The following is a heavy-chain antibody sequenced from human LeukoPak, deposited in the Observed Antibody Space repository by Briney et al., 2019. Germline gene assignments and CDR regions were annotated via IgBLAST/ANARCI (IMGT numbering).Heavy chain of an antibody. CDR2: ISSSSSYI. CDR1: GFTFSSYS. Sequence: GGSLRLSCAASGFTFSSYSMNWVRQAPGKGLEWVSSISSSSSYIYYADSVKGRFTISRDNAKNSLYLQMNSLRAEDTAVYYCARDEYYYGSGSYSFGYYFYYLAVWGKGTTVTISS. V-gene: IGHV3-21*01. D-gene: IGHD3-10*01. J-gene: IGHJ6*03. CDR3: ARDEYYYGSGSYSFGYYFYYLAV.